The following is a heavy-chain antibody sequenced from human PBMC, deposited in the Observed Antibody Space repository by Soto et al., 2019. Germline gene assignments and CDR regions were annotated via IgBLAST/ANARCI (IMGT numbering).Heavy chain of an antibody. CDR3: GTVGRLGSTGASTYGMDV. D-gene: IGHD1-26*01. Sequence: EVQLVQSGAEVKKPGATVKLSCKVSGYTFTDYYVHWAQQAPGKGLEWMGLVDSADGETIYAEKFQGRVTMTADTSTDTAYMELTSLRSEDAAVYYCGTVGRLGSTGASTYGMDVWGQGTTVTVSS. J-gene: IGHJ6*02. CDR2: VDSADGET. V-gene: IGHV1-69-2*01. CDR1: GYTFTDYY.